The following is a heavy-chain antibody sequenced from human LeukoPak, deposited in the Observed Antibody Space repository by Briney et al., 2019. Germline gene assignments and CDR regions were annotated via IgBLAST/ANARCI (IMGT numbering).Heavy chain of an antibody. CDR3: ARPWLKSGYNWNYFSRTNNWFDP. CDR2: MNPNSGNT. CDR1: GYTFTSYD. J-gene: IGHJ5*02. Sequence: ASVKVSCKASGYTFTSYDINWVRQATGQGLEWMGWMNPNSGNTGYAQKFQGRVTMTRNTTISTAYMEPSSLRSEDTAVYYCARPWLKSGYNWNYFSRTNNWFDPWGQGTLVTVSS. D-gene: IGHD1-7*01. V-gene: IGHV1-8*01.